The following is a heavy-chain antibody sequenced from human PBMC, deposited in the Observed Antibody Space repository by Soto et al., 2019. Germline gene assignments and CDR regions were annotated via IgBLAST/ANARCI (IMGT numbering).Heavy chain of an antibody. J-gene: IGHJ4*02. CDR2: IYWDDDK. CDR1: GFSLSTSGVG. CDR3: APLLTGGLAYYFAY. V-gene: IGHV2-5*02. Sequence: QITLKESGPTLVKPTQTLTLTCTFSGFSLSTSGVGVGWIRQPPGKALEWLALIYWDDDKRYSPSLKSRLTITKDTSKNQVVLTMTNMDPVDTATYYCAPLLTGGLAYYFAYWGQGTLVTVSS. D-gene: IGHD6-19*01.